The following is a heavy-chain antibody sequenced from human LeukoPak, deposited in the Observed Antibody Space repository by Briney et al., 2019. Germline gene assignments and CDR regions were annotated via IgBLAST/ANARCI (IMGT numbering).Heavy chain of an antibody. V-gene: IGHV3-33*01. CDR2: IWSDASNE. J-gene: IGHJ4*02. CDR1: GLTFSTSG. CDR3: ARDRGTSSLDH. D-gene: IGHD2-2*01. Sequence: GGSLRLSCTTSGLTFSTSGMHWVRQAPGEGLEWVAMIWSDASNEFYAGSVKGRFTISRDNSMNTVYLQMDSLRAEDTAVYYCARDRGTSSLDHWGQGTLVTVSS.